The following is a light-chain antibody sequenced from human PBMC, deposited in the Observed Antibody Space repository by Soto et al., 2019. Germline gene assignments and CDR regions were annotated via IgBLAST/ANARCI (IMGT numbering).Light chain of an antibody. V-gene: IGKV1-12*01. CDR1: QDIKNW. CDR3: QQTNTLRDS. Sequence: DIQMTQSPSSVSASVGDRVTITCRASQDIKNWLAWYQQKPGGAPKLLIYAASSVQSGVPSRFSGSGFGTEFKLIIINVQPEDFATYHCQQTNTLRDSFGGRTKVDIK. CDR2: AAS. J-gene: IGKJ4*01.